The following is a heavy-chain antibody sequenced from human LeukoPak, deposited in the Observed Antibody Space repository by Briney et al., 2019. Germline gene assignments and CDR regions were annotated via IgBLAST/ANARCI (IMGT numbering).Heavy chain of an antibody. Sequence: ASVKVSCKASGYTFTSYGISWVRQAPGQGLEWMGWISAYNGNTNYAQKPQGRVTMTTDTSTSTAYMELRSLRSDDTAVYYCARHPTYYYDSSGYWSYYYYMDVWGKGTTVTISS. CDR3: ARHPTYYYDSSGYWSYYYYMDV. J-gene: IGHJ6*03. CDR2: ISAYNGNT. D-gene: IGHD3-22*01. CDR1: GYTFTSYG. V-gene: IGHV1-18*01.